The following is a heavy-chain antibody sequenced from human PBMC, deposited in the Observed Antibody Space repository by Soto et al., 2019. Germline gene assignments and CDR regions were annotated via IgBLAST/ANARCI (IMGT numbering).Heavy chain of an antibody. CDR2: IYYSGST. Sequence: SETLSLTCTVSGGSISSGDYYWSWIRQPPGKGLEWIGYIYYSGSTYYNPSLKSRVTISVDTSKNQFSLKLSSVTAADTAVYYCASLYSSSWYGRGDYWGQGTLVTVSS. V-gene: IGHV4-30-4*01. CDR3: ASLYSSSWYGRGDY. CDR1: GGSISSGDYY. D-gene: IGHD6-13*01. J-gene: IGHJ4*02.